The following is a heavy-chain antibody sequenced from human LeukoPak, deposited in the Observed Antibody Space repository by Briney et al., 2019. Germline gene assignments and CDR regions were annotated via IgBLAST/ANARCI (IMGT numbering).Heavy chain of an antibody. V-gene: IGHV3-9*01. CDR2: ISWNSGSI. CDR1: GFTFDDYA. CDR3: AKDSGCSSTSCLYWYFDL. D-gene: IGHD2-2*01. Sequence: GRSLRLSCAASGFTFDDYAMHWVRQAPGKGLEWVSGISWNSGSIGYADSVKGRFTISRDNAKNSLYLQMNSLRAEDTALYYCAKDSGCSSTSCLYWYFDLWGRGTLVTVSS. J-gene: IGHJ2*01.